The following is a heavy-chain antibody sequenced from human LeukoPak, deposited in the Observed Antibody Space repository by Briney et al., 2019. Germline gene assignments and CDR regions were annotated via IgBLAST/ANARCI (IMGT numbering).Heavy chain of an antibody. D-gene: IGHD4-11*01. CDR1: GYTFTSYG. Sequence: ASVKVSCKASGYTFTSYGISWVRQAPGQGLEWMGWISAYNGNTNYAQKFQGRVTITTDESTSTAYMELSSLRSEDTAVYYCASARSTTVTHMDVWGKGTTVTVSS. J-gene: IGHJ6*03. CDR3: ASARSTTVTHMDV. CDR2: ISAYNGNT. V-gene: IGHV1-18*01.